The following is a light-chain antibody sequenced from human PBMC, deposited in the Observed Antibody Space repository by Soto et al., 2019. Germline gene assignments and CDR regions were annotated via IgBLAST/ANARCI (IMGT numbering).Light chain of an antibody. CDR3: QKYNSAPV. V-gene: IGKV1-27*01. J-gene: IGKJ1*01. CDR2: AAS. CDR1: QGISNY. Sequence: DIQMTQSPSSLSASVGDRVTITCRASQGISNYLAWYQQKPGKVHKLLIYAASTLQSGVPSRFSGSGSGTDFTLTISSLQPEDVATYYCQKYNSAPVFGQGTKVEIK.